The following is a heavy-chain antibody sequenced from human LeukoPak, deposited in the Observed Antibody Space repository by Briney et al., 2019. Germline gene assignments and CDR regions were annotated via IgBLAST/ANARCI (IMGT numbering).Heavy chain of an antibody. J-gene: IGHJ3*02. D-gene: IGHD3-22*01. V-gene: IGHV4-39*07. Sequence: PSETLSLTCTVSGGSISSNSYYWSWIRQPPGKGLEWCGEINHSGSTNYNPSHKSRVTISVDTSKNQFSLKLSSVTAADAAVYYCARDLMIVVVTDAFDIWGQGTMVTVSS. CDR1: GGSISSNSYY. CDR2: INHSGST. CDR3: ARDLMIVVVTDAFDI.